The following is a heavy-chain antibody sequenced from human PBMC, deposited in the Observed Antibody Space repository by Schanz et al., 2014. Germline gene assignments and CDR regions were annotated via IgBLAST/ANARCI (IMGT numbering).Heavy chain of an antibody. CDR1: GFTFSKYW. CDR3: ARDNYYGSGSCAY. Sequence: EVQLVESGGGLVQPGGSLRLSCGGSGFTFSKYWMSWVRQAPGKGLEWVANIKQDGSEKYYVDAVKGRFTISRDNAKNSMYLHRKGLRGEDTAVYYCARDNYYGSGSCAYWGQGTLVTVSS. D-gene: IGHD3-10*01. J-gene: IGHJ4*02. CDR2: IKQDGSEK. V-gene: IGHV3-7*04.